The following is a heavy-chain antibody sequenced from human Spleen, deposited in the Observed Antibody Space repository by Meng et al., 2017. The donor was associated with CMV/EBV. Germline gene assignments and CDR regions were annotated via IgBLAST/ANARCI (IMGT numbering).Heavy chain of an antibody. CDR1: SGSISSRSFH. Sequence: SETLSLTCTVSSGSISSRSFHWVWIRQSPGKGLEWIGTISYSGRSYYNPSLKSRVTISVDTSKNQFSLKLSSVTAADTAVYYCARELRYFDWLAVDYWGQGTLVTVSS. D-gene: IGHD3-9*01. V-gene: IGHV4-39*07. J-gene: IGHJ4*02. CDR3: ARELRYFDWLAVDY. CDR2: ISYSGRS.